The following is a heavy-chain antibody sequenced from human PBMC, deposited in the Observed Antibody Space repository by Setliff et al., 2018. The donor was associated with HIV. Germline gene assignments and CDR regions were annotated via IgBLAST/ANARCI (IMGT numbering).Heavy chain of an antibody. CDR1: GASITSHY. Sequence: SETLSLTCTVSGASITSHYWSWIRQSPGRELEWIGYIYSTGRTNYNPSLQSRVSISMDASKNKFSLQVTSVTSADTAVYYCAKGAGFYGDYTFDYWGQGHLVTRLL. CDR3: AKGAGFYGDYTFDY. CDR2: IYSTGRT. D-gene: IGHD4-17*01. V-gene: IGHV4-59*11. J-gene: IGHJ4*02.